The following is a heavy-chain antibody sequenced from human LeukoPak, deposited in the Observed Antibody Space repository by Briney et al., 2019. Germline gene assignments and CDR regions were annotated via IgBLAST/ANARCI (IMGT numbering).Heavy chain of an antibody. CDR1: GFTFSSYG. Sequence: PGGSLRLSCAASGFTFSSYGMHWVRQAPGKGLEWVAVIWYDGSKKYYADSVKGRLTISRDNSKNTLYLQMNSLRAEDTAVYYCARAGIAAAGYFDYWGQGTLVTVSS. CDR2: IWYDGSKK. CDR3: ARAGIAAAGYFDY. V-gene: IGHV3-33*01. D-gene: IGHD6-13*01. J-gene: IGHJ4*02.